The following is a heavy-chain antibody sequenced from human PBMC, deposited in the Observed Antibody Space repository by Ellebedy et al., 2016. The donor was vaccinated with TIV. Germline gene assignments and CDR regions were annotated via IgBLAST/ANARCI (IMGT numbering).Heavy chain of an antibody. D-gene: IGHD1-26*01. V-gene: IGHV1-8*01. Sequence: ASVKVSXKASGYTFTSYDINWVRQATGQGLEWMGWMNPNSGNTGYAQKFQGRVTMTTDTSTSTAYMELRSLRSDDTAVYYCARGGGSYPPYYYYYYMDVWGKGTTVTVSS. CDR1: GYTFTSYD. CDR3: ARGGGSYPPYYYYYYMDV. J-gene: IGHJ6*03. CDR2: MNPNSGNT.